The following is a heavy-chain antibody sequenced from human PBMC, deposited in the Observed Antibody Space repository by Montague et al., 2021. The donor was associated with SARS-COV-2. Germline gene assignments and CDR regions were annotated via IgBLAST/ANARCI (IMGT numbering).Heavy chain of an antibody. CDR1: GNSIYRSNW. D-gene: IGHD5-12*01. V-gene: IGHV4-28*01. J-gene: IGHJ4*02. Sequence: SQTLSLTCAVSGNSIYRSNWWGWIRQPPGKGLEWIGYIYNTGNAHYNPSLKSRVIMSLDTSQSQFSLKLSSVTAVDTAVYYCARTAEVDSYIENWGQGTLVTVSS. CDR3: ARTAEVDSYIEN. CDR2: IYNTGNA.